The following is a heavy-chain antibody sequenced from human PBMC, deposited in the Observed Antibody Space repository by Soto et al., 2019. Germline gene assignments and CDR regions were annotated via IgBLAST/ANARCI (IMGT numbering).Heavy chain of an antibody. CDR1: GFTFSNYA. CDR3: ARDELFFDY. J-gene: IGHJ4*02. V-gene: IGHV3-23*01. Sequence: PGGSLRLSCAASGFTFSNYALSWVRQAPGKGLEWVSAISGSSDHTFYADSVKGRFTISRDNSKSTLYLQMNSLRAEDTAVYYCARDELFFDYWGQGTLVTVSS. D-gene: IGHD1-1*01. CDR2: ISGSSDHT.